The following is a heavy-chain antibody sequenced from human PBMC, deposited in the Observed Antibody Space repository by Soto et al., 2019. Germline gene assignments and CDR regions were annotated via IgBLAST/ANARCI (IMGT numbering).Heavy chain of an antibody. J-gene: IGHJ6*02. CDR2: IYPGDSDT. CDR1: GYSFTSYW. D-gene: IGHD3-3*01. CDR3: ARRSDFWSGYKAYGMDV. Sequence: GESLKISCKGSGYSFTSYWIGWVRQMPGKGLEWMGIIYPGDSDTRYSPSFQGQVTISADKSISTAYLQWSSLKASDTAMYYCARRSDFWSGYKAYGMDVWGQGPTVTVSS. V-gene: IGHV5-51*01.